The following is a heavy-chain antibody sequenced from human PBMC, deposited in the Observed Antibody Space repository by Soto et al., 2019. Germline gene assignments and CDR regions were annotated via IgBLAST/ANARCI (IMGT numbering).Heavy chain of an antibody. Sequence: QVQLVQSGAEVKKPGSSVKVSCKASGDTFSTYSITWMRQVPGQGLEWMGGIIPRSAKSNYAQKFQGRVTITADESTSTAYMELSSLRSEDTAVYYCAREGLVLVQTTVNADYYYFAMDVWGQVTTVTVSS. CDR2: IIPRSAKS. CDR3: AREGLVLVQTTVNADYYYFAMDV. J-gene: IGHJ6*02. CDR1: GDTFSTYS. D-gene: IGHD2-2*01. V-gene: IGHV1-69*12.